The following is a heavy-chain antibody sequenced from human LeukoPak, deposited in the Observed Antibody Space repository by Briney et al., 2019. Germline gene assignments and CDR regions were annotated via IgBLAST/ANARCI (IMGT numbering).Heavy chain of an antibody. D-gene: IGHD3-22*01. CDR3: ARLSDDSSGYYYVDY. CDR1: GGSISSYY. V-gene: IGHV4-59*08. CDR2: IFYSGSP. Sequence: SETLSLTCTVSGGSISSYYWSWIRQSPGKGLEWIANIFYSGSPNYNPSLRSRVTISFDTSKNQFSLKLSSVTAADTAVYYCARLSDDSSGYYYVDYWGQGTLVTVSS. J-gene: IGHJ4*02.